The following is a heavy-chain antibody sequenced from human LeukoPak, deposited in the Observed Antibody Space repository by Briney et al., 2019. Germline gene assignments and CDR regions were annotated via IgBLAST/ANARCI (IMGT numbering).Heavy chain of an antibody. Sequence: PGGSLRLSCAASGFTFSSYSMNRVRQAPGKGLEWVSYISSSSSTIYYADSVKGRFTISRDNAKNSLYLQMNSLRAEDTAVYYCARDHPLLGLDYWGQGTLVTVSS. J-gene: IGHJ4*02. CDR3: ARDHPLLGLDY. D-gene: IGHD3-16*01. CDR1: GFTFSSYS. CDR2: ISSSSSTI. V-gene: IGHV3-48*04.